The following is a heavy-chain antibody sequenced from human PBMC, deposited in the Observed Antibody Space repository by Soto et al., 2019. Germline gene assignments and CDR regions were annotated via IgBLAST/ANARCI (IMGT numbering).Heavy chain of an antibody. CDR2: IDYNGVT. CDR1: GGSIYRSGYY. D-gene: IGHD2-15*01. Sequence: KPSETLSLTCTVSGGSIYRSGYYWGWIRQPPGRGLEWTGNIDYNGVTYSNPSLKSRVTISRDTSKNRFSLKLTSVTAADTALYYCGKVLVGATGHTDSDSWGPGTLVTVSS. J-gene: IGHJ4*02. CDR3: GKVLVGATGHTDSDS. V-gene: IGHV4-39*01.